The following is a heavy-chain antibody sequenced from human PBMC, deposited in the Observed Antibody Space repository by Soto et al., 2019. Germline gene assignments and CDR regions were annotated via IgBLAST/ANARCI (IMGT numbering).Heavy chain of an antibody. CDR1: GGSISNYY. CDR3: ARRWGGTFDI. CDR2: IYYSGNT. D-gene: IGHD3-16*01. V-gene: IGHV4-59*08. Sequence: SSETLSVTCTVAGGSISNYYWSWIRQPPGKGLEWIGYIYYSGNTNYNPSLKSRVTISVDTSKNQFSLKLSSVTAADTAEYYCARRWGGTFDIWGQGTMVTVSS. J-gene: IGHJ3*02.